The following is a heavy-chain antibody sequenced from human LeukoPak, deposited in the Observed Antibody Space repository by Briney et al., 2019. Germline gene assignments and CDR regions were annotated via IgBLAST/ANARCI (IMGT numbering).Heavy chain of an antibody. J-gene: IGHJ4*02. CDR1: GFTFSSYS. CDR2: ISSSSSYI. Sequence: GGSLRLSCAASGFTFSSYSMNWVRQAPGKGLEWVSSISSSSSYIYYADSVKGRFTISRDNSKNTLYLQMNSLRAEDAAVYYCANLPPYGDYAYWGQGTLVTVSS. CDR3: ANLPPYGDYAY. D-gene: IGHD4-17*01. V-gene: IGHV3-21*01.